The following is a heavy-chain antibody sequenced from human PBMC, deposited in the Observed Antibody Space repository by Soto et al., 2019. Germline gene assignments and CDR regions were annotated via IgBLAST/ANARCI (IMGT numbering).Heavy chain of an antibody. CDR3: AKAREVAGNSYAFDI. J-gene: IGHJ3*02. V-gene: IGHV3-9*01. CDR2: ISWNSGSI. CDR1: GFTFDDYA. Sequence: PGGSLRLSCAASGFTFDDYAMHWVRQAPGKGLEWVSGISWNSGSIGYADSVKGRFTISRDNAKNSLYLQMNSLRAEDTALYYCAKAREVAGNSYAFDIWGQGTMVTVS. D-gene: IGHD6-19*01.